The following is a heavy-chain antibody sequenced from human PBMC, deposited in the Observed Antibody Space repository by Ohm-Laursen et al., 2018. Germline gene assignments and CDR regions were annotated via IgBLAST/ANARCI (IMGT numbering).Heavy chain of an antibody. CDR3: AKDLLAAPDYYGMDV. Sequence: SLRLSCTASGFTFDDYAMHWVRQAPGKGLEWVSGISWNSGSIGYADSVKGRFTISRDNARSSLDLQMNSLRVEDTALYYCAKDLLAAPDYYGMDVWGQGTTVTVSS. CDR1: GFTFDDYA. J-gene: IGHJ6*02. V-gene: IGHV3-9*01. D-gene: IGHD6-13*01. CDR2: ISWNSGSI.